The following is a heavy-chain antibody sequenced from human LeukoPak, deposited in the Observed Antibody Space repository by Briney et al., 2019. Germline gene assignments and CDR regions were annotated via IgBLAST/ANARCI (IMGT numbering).Heavy chain of an antibody. Sequence: ASVKVSCKASGYTFTSYGISWVRQAPGQGLEWMGWISAYNGITNYGEKLQGRVSMTTDTSTTTAYMEPRSLRSDDTAVYYCARVAARQLNEAFDIWGQGTMVTVSP. J-gene: IGHJ3*02. CDR3: ARVAARQLNEAFDI. D-gene: IGHD6-6*01. CDR2: ISAYNGIT. CDR1: GYTFTSYG. V-gene: IGHV1-18*01.